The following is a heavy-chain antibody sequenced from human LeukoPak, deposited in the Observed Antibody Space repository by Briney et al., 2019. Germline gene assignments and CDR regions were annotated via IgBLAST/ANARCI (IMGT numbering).Heavy chain of an antibody. J-gene: IGHJ4*02. CDR3: ARHCSGGSCYVDY. CDR1: GGTFSSYA. D-gene: IGHD2-15*01. CDR2: IIPILGIA. V-gene: IGHV1-69*04. Sequence: SVKVSCKASGGTFSSYAISWVRQAPGQGLEWMGRIIPILGIANYAQKFQGRVTITADKSTSTAYMELSSLRSEDTAVYYCARHCSGGSCYVDYWGQGTLVTVSS.